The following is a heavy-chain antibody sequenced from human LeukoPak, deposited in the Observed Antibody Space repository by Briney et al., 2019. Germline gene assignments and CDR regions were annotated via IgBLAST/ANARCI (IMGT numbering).Heavy chain of an antibody. D-gene: IGHD6-13*01. V-gene: IGHV1-2*02. Sequence: ASVKVSCKASGYTFTGYYMHWVRQAPGQGLEWMGWINPNSGGTNYAQKFQGRVTMTRDTSISTAYMELSRLRSDDTAVYYCARDTTYLYSSSWYGVDYWGQGTLVTVSS. CDR2: INPNSGGT. CDR1: GYTFTGYY. CDR3: ARDTTYLYSSSWYGVDY. J-gene: IGHJ4*02.